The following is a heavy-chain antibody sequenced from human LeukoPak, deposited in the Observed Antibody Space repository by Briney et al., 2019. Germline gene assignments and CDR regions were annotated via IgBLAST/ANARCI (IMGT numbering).Heavy chain of an antibody. D-gene: IGHD4-17*01. J-gene: IGHJ4*02. V-gene: IGHV1-18*01. CDR2: ISAHNGNT. Sequence: AASVKVSCKASGYAFTSYGISWVRQAPGQGLDWMGWISAHNGNTNYAQKLQGRVTMTTDTSTSTAYIQLRSLRSDDTAVYYRARGHGDYVGYWGQGTLVTVSS. CDR1: GYAFTSYG. CDR3: ARGHGDYVGY.